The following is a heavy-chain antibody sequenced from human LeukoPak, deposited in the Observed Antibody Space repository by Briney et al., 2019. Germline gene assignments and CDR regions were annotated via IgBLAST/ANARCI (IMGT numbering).Heavy chain of an antibody. CDR3: ARDWYYYDSSGYYSDAFDI. CDR1: GGSFSTCY. CDR2: IYYSGST. J-gene: IGHJ3*02. Sequence: SETLSLTCTVSGGSFSTCYWSWIRQPPGKGLEWIGYIYYSGSTDYNPSLKSRVTMSVDTSKNQFSLKLSSVTAADTAVYYCARDWYYYDSSGYYSDAFDIWGQGTMVTVSS. V-gene: IGHV4-59*01. D-gene: IGHD3-22*01.